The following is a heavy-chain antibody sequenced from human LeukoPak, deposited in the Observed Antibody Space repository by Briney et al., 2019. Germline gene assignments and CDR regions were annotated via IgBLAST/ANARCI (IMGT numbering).Heavy chain of an antibody. CDR3: AKALGGIGATTDY. CDR1: GFTFSSYG. V-gene: IGHV3-23*01. Sequence: PGGSVRLSCAATGFTFSSYGMSWIRQAPGKGLEWVSTISGSGGSTYYADSVKGRFTISRDNSKNTLYLQMNSLRAEDTAVYYCAKALGGIGATTDYWGQGTLVTVSS. J-gene: IGHJ4*02. D-gene: IGHD1-26*01. CDR2: ISGSGGST.